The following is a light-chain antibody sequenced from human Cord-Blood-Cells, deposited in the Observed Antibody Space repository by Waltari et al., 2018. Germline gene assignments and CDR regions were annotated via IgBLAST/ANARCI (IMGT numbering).Light chain of an antibody. CDR1: SSDVGRYNL. CDR3: CSYAGSSTFE. J-gene: IGLJ2*01. CDR2: EGS. Sequence: QSALTQPASVSGSPGQSITISCTGTSSDVGRYNLVSWYQQHPGKAPKLMIYEGSKRPSGVSNRFSGSKSGNTASLTISGLQADDEADYYCCSYAGSSTFEFGGGTKLTVL. V-gene: IGLV2-23*03.